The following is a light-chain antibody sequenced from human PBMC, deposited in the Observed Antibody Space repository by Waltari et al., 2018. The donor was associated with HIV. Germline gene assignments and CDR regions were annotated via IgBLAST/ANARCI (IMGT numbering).Light chain of an antibody. Sequence: DIQLAQSPSFISASVRDRVTITCRASQDLGRYLAWYQQVPGRAPKLLVYDVSTLQTGVPSRFDGNGSGTEFTLTITRLQPEDTATYYCQQLNSDPYTFGQGTKVEV. CDR2: DVS. J-gene: IGKJ2*01. CDR3: QQLNSDPYT. V-gene: IGKV1-9*01. CDR1: QDLGRY.